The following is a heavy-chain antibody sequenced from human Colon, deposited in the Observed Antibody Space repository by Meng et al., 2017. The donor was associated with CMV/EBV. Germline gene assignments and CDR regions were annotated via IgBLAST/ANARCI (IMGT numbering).Heavy chain of an antibody. V-gene: IGHV3-49*02. Sequence: GESLKIPCTGSGSAFDSCPVNWVRQAPGKGLEWVGFIKSTTLGGATEYAASVRGRFSIPRDDFKKVVYLQMNSLKTEDTAVYYCSRDDQWLVWALDSWGQGTLVTVSS. CDR3: SRDDQWLVWALDS. CDR2: IKSTTLGGAT. J-gene: IGHJ4*02. D-gene: IGHD6-19*01. CDR1: GSAFDSCP.